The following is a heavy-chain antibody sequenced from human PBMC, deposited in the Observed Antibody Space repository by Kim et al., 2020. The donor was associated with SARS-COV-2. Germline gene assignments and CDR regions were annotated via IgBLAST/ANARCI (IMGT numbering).Heavy chain of an antibody. J-gene: IGHJ4*02. Sequence: GGSLRLSCAASGFTFSNFAMSWVRQAPGKGLEWVSGIGNGGYSTYYAESVRGRFTISRDNSKNTLYLQMNSLRAEDTAIYYCAKVGARNFFSSGPYFFDYWGRGTLVTVSS. CDR3: AKVGARNFFSSGPYFFDY. V-gene: IGHV3-23*01. CDR2: IGNGGYST. CDR1: GFTFSNFA. D-gene: IGHD3-16*01.